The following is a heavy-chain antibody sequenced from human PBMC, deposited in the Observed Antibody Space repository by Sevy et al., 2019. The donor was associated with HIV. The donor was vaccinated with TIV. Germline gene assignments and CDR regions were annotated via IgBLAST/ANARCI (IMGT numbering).Heavy chain of an antibody. J-gene: IGHJ4*02. V-gene: IGHV1-69*13. Sequence: ASVKVSCKASGGTFSSYAISWVRQAPGQGLEWMGGIIPIFGTANYAQKFQGRVTITADESTSTAYMELSSLRSEDTAVYYCESLTFYYYDSSRWRGEAFDYWGQGTLVNVSS. CDR2: IIPIFGTA. CDR3: ESLTFYYYDSSRWRGEAFDY. CDR1: GGTFSSYA. D-gene: IGHD3-22*01.